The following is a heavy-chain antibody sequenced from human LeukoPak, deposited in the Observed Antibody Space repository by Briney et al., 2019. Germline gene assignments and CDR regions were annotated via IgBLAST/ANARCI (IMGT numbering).Heavy chain of an antibody. J-gene: IGHJ5*02. CDR2: IYYSGST. V-gene: IGHV4-39*07. D-gene: IGHD6-6*01. CDR1: GGSISSSDYY. Sequence: PSETLPLTCTVSGGSISSSDYYWGWIRQPPGKGLEWIGIIYYSGSTYYNPSLKSRVTISVDTSKNQFSLKLSSVTAADTAVYYCAVSAAALFDPWGQGTLVTVSS. CDR3: AVSAAALFDP.